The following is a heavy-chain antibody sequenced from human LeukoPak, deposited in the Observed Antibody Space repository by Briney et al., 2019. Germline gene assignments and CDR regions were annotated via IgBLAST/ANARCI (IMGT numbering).Heavy chain of an antibody. V-gene: IGHV3-23*01. J-gene: IGHJ4*02. CDR2: ISNNGGYT. D-gene: IGHD1-1*01. CDR3: AKDWGSTGTAPLDY. CDR1: GFTFSSSA. Sequence: GGSLRLSCAASGFTFSSSAMSWVRQAPGKGLEWVSAISNNGGYTYYADSVQGRFTISRDNSKNTLCLQMNSLRAEDTAVYYCAKDWGSTGTAPLDYWGQGTLATVSS.